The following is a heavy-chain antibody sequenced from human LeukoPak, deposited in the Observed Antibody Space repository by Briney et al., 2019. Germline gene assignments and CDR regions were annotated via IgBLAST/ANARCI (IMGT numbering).Heavy chain of an antibody. CDR2: ISAHNGNT. J-gene: IGHJ4*02. D-gene: IGHD6-6*01. CDR1: GYTFTSYG. Sequence: GASVKVPCKASGYTFTSYGISWVRQAPGQGLEWMGWISAHNGNTNYAQKLQGRVTMTTDTSTSTAYMELSRLRSDDTAVYYCATYSSSSFDYWGQGTLVTVSS. CDR3: ATYSSSSFDY. V-gene: IGHV1-18*01.